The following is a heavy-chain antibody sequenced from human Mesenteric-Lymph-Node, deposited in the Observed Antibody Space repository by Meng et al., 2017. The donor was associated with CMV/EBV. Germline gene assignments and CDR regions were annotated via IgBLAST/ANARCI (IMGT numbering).Heavy chain of an antibody. CDR3: ARGHSSSPFYFEY. Sequence: GSVSSDSYYWSWIRQSPGKGLEWIGYVYHSGSTNYNPSLPSLQSRVTIPLDTSKNQFSLKLSSVTAADTAVYYCARGHSSSPFYFEYWGKGSLVTVSS. J-gene: IGHJ4*02. V-gene: IGHV4-61*01. CDR1: GSVSSDSYY. CDR2: VYHSGST. D-gene: IGHD6-6*01.